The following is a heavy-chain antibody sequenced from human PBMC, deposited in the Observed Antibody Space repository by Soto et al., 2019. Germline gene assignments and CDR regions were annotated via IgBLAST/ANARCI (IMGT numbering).Heavy chain of an antibody. J-gene: IGHJ3*02. D-gene: IGHD3-22*01. CDR3: ARNYYDSGGYYYGGAFDI. Sequence: GGSLRLSCAASGFTFSSYAMSWVRQAPGKGLEWVSAISGSGGSTYYADSVKGRFTISRDNSKNTVYLQMNSLRAEDTAVYYCARNYYDSGGYYYGGAFDIWGQGTMVTVAS. CDR2: ISGSGGST. CDR1: GFTFSSYA. V-gene: IGHV3-23*01.